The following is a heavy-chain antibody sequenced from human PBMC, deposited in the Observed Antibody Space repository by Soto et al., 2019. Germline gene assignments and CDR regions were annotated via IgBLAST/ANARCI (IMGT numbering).Heavy chain of an antibody. CDR2: IYYSGST. D-gene: IGHD4-17*01. Sequence: SETLSLTCTVSGGSISSGGYYWSWIRQHPGKGLEWIGYIYYSGSTYYNPSLKSRVTISVDTSKNQFSLKLSSVTAADTAVYYCARTVTVIKGWNYYYYMDVWGKGTTVTVSS. J-gene: IGHJ6*03. V-gene: IGHV4-31*03. CDR3: ARTVTVIKGWNYYYYMDV. CDR1: GGSISSGGYY.